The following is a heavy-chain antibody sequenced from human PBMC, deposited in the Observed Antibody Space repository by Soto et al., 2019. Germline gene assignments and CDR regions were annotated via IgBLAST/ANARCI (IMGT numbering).Heavy chain of an antibody. CDR3: ASRLAGTGY. CDR1: GFTFSSYS. D-gene: IGHD6-19*01. Sequence: EVQLVESGGGLVQPGGSLRLSCAASGFTFSSYSLNWVRQAPGKGLEWVSYISSSSSTIYYADSVKGRFTISRDNAKNTLYLQMNSLRAEDTAVYYWASRLAGTGYWGQGTLVTVSS. J-gene: IGHJ4*02. V-gene: IGHV3-48*01. CDR2: ISSSSSTI.